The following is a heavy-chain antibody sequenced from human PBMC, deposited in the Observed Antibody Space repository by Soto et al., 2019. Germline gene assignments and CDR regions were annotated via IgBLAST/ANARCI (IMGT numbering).Heavy chain of an antibody. Sequence: EVQLVETGGGLIQPGGSLRLSCVASGFYVTSNYMTWVRQAPGKGPEWVSVMYSNGHTYYADSVEGRFTISRDRSSNTLYLQMTSLRREDTAVYYCARESGSPVTYHYSYGMDVWGQGTTVTVSS. CDR1: GFYVTSNY. D-gene: IGHD4-17*01. CDR2: MYSNGHT. V-gene: IGHV3-53*05. J-gene: IGHJ6*02. CDR3: ARESGSPVTYHYSYGMDV.